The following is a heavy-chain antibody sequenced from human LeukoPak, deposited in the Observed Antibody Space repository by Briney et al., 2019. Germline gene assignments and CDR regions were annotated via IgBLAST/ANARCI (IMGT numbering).Heavy chain of an antibody. CDR3: AKDMAAYYYASGNIDY. Sequence: PGGSLRLSCAASGFTFDDYAMHWVRQAPGKGLEWVSLISWDGGSTYYADSVKGRFTISRDNSKNSIYLQMNSMRAEDTALYYCAKDMAAYYYASGNIDYWGQGTLVTVSS. CDR2: ISWDGGST. D-gene: IGHD3-10*01. CDR1: GFTFDDYA. V-gene: IGHV3-43D*03. J-gene: IGHJ4*02.